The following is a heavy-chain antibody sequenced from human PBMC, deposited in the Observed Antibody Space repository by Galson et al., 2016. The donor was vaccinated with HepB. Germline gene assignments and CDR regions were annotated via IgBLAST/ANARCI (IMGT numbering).Heavy chain of an antibody. CDR3: ARDPGSGWHYYYYYMDA. V-gene: IGHV3-21*01. D-gene: IGHD6-19*01. J-gene: IGHJ6*03. CDR2: ISSSRGYI. Sequence: SLRLSCAASGFTFSRYSMNWVRQAPGKGLEWVSYISSSRGYIYYADSVKGRFTISRDHAKNSMYPHMNILRAEDTAVYYCARDPGSGWHYYYYYMDAWGKVTTVTVSS. CDR1: GFTFSRYS.